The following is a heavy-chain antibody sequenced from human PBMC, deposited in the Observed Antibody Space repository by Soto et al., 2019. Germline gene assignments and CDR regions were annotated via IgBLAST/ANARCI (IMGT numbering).Heavy chain of an antibody. V-gene: IGHV5-51*01. J-gene: IGHJ3*02. D-gene: IGHD5-12*01. Sequence: PGESLKISCKGSGYSFTSYWIGWVRQMPGKGLEWMGIIYPGDSDTRYSPSFQGQVTISADKSISTAYLQWSSLKASDTAMYYCARLLNIREMATISNAFDIWGQGTMVTVSS. CDR2: IYPGDSDT. CDR3: ARLLNIREMATISNAFDI. CDR1: GYSFTSYW.